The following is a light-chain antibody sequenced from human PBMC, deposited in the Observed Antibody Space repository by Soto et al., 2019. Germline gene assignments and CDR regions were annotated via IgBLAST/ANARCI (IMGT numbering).Light chain of an antibody. V-gene: IGLV1-44*01. Sequence: VLTQPPSASGTPGQRVTLSCSGSYSNIGRNTVNWYQQLPGTAPKLLIYSSSQRPSGVPDRFSGSKSVTSASLAISGLQSEDEADYYCAAWDDRLNGVVFGGGTKLTVL. CDR3: AAWDDRLNGVV. J-gene: IGLJ2*01. CDR1: YSNIGRNT. CDR2: SSS.